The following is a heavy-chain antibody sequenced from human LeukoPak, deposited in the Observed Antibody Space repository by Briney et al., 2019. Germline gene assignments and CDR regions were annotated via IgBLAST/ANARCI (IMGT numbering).Heavy chain of an antibody. CDR3: ARQTTQNDY. D-gene: IGHD1-1*01. CDR2: INHSGST. V-gene: IGHV4-34*01. J-gene: IGHJ4*02. Sequence: SETLSLTCAVYGGSFSGYYWSWIRQPPGKGLEWIGEINHSGSTNYNPSLKSRVTISVDTSKNQFSLKLSSVTAADTAVYYCARQTTQNDYWGQGTLVTVSS. CDR1: GGSFSGYY.